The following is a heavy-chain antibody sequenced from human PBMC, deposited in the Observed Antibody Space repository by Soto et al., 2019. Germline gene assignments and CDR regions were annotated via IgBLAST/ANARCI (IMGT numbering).Heavy chain of an antibody. J-gene: IGHJ3*02. V-gene: IGHV4-59*01. CDR1: GGSISSYY. Sequence: SETLSLTCTVSGGSISSYYWSWIRQPPGKGLEWIGYIYYSGSTNYNPSLKSRVTISVDTSKNQFSLKLSSVTAADTAVYYCARGLSACSSTSCYKVNAFDIWGQGTMVTV. D-gene: IGHD2-2*02. CDR2: IYYSGST. CDR3: ARGLSACSSTSCYKVNAFDI.